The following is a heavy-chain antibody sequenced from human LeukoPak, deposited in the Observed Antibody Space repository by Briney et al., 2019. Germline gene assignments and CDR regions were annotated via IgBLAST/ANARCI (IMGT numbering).Heavy chain of an antibody. Sequence: GGSLRLSCAASRFTFSSYGMHWVRQAPGKGLEWVAFIRYDGSNKYYADSVKGRFTISRDNSKNTLYLQMNSLRAEDTAVYYCARDPAAGAFSDYWGQGTLVTVSS. V-gene: IGHV3-30*02. CDR1: RFTFSSYG. J-gene: IGHJ4*02. CDR3: ARDPAAGAFSDY. CDR2: IRYDGSNK. D-gene: IGHD6-13*01.